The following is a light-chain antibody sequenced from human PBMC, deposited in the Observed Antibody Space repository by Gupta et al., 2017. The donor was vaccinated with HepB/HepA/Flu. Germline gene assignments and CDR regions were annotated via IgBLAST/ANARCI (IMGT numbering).Light chain of an antibody. J-gene: IGKJ1*01. V-gene: IGKV4-1*01. CDR2: LAS. CDR1: QNILYSSNNKNY. Sequence: DIVMTQSPDSLAVSLGERATINCKSSQNILYSSNNKNYLTWYQQKPGQPPKLLIYLASTREAGVPDRFSGSGSGTDFTLTISSLQAEDVAVYYCLQYDNTPWTFGQGTKVEIK. CDR3: LQYDNTPWT.